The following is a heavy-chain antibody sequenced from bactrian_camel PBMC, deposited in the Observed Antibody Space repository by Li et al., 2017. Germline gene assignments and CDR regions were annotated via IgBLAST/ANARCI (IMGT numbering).Heavy chain of an antibody. J-gene: IGHJ6*01. D-gene: IGHD7*01. Sequence: HVQLVESGGGSVQAGGSLTLSCAASGYSSQYCMGWFRQTPGKEREGVAVLDTHGDIEYADSVKGRFFISKDNAKNVHYLQMNDLKPEDTGVYYCAADTEGDWGLVGSDFRYWGRGAQVTVS. CDR3: AADTEGDWGLVGSDFRY. V-gene: IGHV3S1*01. CDR1: GYSSQYC. CDR2: LDTHGDI.